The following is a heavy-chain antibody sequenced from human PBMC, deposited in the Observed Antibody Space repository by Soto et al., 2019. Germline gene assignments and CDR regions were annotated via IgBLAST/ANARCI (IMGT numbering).Heavy chain of an antibody. CDR2: IYPGDSDT. CDR3: ARISSSSWSARAFDI. J-gene: IGHJ3*02. D-gene: IGHD6-13*01. CDR1: W. Sequence: WIGWVRQMPGKGLEWMGIIYPGDSDTRYSPSFQGQVTISADKSISTAYLQWSSLKASDTAMYYCARISSSSWSARAFDIWGQGTMVTVSS. V-gene: IGHV5-51*01.